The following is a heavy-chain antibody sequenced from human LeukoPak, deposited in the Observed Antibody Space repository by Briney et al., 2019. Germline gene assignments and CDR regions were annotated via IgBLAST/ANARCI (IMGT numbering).Heavy chain of an antibody. CDR1: GFTFSSYS. CDR2: ISSSSSYK. J-gene: IGHJ4*02. D-gene: IGHD3-22*01. V-gene: IGHV3-21*01. Sequence: GGSLRLSCAASGFTFSSYSMNWVRQAPGKGLEWVSSISSSSSYKYYADSVKGRFTISRDNAKNSLYLQMNSLRAEDTAVYYCARDLAATYYYDSSGYSQLGYWGQGTLVTVSS. CDR3: ARDLAATYYYDSSGYSQLGY.